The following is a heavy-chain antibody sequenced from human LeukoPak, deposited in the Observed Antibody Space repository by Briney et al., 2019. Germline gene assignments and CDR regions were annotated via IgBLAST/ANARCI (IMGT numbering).Heavy chain of an antibody. J-gene: IGHJ6*03. CDR1: GYTFTSYG. D-gene: IGHD2-2*02. Sequence: ASVKVSCKSSGYTFTSYGITWVRQAPGQRLEWMGWINGYSGNTNYAQKLQGRVTMTTDTSTSTAYMELRSLKSDDTAVYYCARDHRQNVVVVPDAIYYYYMDVWGEGTTVTVSS. CDR2: INGYSGNT. V-gene: IGHV1-18*01. CDR3: ARDHRQNVVVVPDAIYYYYMDV.